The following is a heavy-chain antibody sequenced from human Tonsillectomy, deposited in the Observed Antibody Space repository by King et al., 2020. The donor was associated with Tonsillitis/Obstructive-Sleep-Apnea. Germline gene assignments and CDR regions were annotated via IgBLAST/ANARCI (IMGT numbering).Heavy chain of an antibody. CDR2: IDHSGST. CDR1: GYSISSGYY. D-gene: IGHD2-21*01. Sequence: VQLQESGPGLVKPSETLSLTCTVSGYSISSGYYWGWIRQPPGKGLEWIGSIDHSGSTYYNPSLKSRVTISVDTSKNQFSLKLSSVTAADTAVYYCASVVLKQYFGLWGRGTLVTVSS. V-gene: IGHV4-38-2*02. J-gene: IGHJ2*01. CDR3: ASVVLKQYFGL.